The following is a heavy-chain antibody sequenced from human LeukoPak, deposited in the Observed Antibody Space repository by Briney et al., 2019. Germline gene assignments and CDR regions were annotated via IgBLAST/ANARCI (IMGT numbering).Heavy chain of an antibody. CDR2: IIPIFGTA. CDR3: ARAAMAGTSPPDY. D-gene: IGHD6-19*01. CDR1: GGTFSSYA. V-gene: IGHV1-69*01. J-gene: IGHJ4*02. Sequence: SVKVSCKASGGTFSSYAISWVRQAPGQGLEWMGGIIPIFGTANYAQKFQGRVTITADESTSTAYMELSSLRSEDAAVYYCARAAMAGTSPPDYWGQGTLVTVSS.